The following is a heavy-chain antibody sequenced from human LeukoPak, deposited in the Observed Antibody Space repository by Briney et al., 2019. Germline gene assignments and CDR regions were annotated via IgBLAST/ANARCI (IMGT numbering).Heavy chain of an antibody. Sequence: PAASVKVSCKASGYTFTGYYMHWVRQAPGQGLEWMGRINPNSGGTNYAQKFQGRVTMTRDTSISTAYMELSRLRSDDTAVYYCAREGNLGGYCSSTSCYSSRVVNWFDPWGQGTLVTVSS. D-gene: IGHD2-2*02. V-gene: IGHV1-2*06. CDR3: AREGNLGGYCSSTSCYSSRVVNWFDP. CDR1: GYTFTGYY. CDR2: INPNSGGT. J-gene: IGHJ5*02.